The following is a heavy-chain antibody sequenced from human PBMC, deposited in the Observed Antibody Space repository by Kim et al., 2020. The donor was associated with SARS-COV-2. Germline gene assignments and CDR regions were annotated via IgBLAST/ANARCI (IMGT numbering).Heavy chain of an antibody. V-gene: IGHV4-59*01. J-gene: IGHJ2*01. D-gene: IGHD3-22*01. Sequence: SETLSLTCTVSGGPISYYYWSWIRQPPGKGLEWIGYVFDSGSTKYNPSLKSRVSILLDTSKKQFSLQLTSVTAADTSIYYCARGKYYYDGSGNPRFWYFDLWGRGTLVNVSS. CDR1: GGPISYYY. CDR2: VFDSGST. CDR3: ARGKYYYDGSGNPRFWYFDL.